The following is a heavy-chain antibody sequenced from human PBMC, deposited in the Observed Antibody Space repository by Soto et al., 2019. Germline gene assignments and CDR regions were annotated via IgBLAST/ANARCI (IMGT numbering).Heavy chain of an antibody. CDR1: GFTFSSYG. J-gene: IGHJ6*03. CDR2: IWYDGSNK. D-gene: IGHD3-10*01. V-gene: IGHV3-33*01. Sequence: GGSLRLSCAASGFTFSSYGMHWVRQAPGKGLEWVAVIWYDGSNKYYADSVKGRFTISRDNSKNTLYPQMNSLRAEDTAVYYCARVSFGGNYYYYYMDVWGKGTTVTVSS. CDR3: ARVSFGGNYYYYYMDV.